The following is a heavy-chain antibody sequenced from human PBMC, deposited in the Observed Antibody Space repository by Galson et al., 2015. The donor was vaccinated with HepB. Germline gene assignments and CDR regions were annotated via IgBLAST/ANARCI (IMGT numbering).Heavy chain of an antibody. Sequence: SAKVVCKASGYTFTSYDIHWVRQAPGQGHEWIGITNPSGGGTSYAQKLQGTVTMTRDTSTSTVYMELRSLRSEDTAVDYCARGQQARTVDFDYWGQGTLVTVAS. V-gene: IGHV1-46*04. CDR2: TNPSGGGT. CDR3: ARGQQARTVDFDY. CDR1: GYTFTSYD. D-gene: IGHD6-13*01. J-gene: IGHJ4*02.